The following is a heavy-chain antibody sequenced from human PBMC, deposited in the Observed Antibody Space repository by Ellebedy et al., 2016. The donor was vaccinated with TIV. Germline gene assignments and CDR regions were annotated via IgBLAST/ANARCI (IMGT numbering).Heavy chain of an antibody. Sequence: AASVKVSCKASGYTFTSYSMHWVRQAPGQGLEWMGIINPSGGSTTYAQKFKGRVTMSRDTSTSTVYMELSSLRSEDTAVYHCARDRGYCSVGACTYYYFGMDVWGQGTTVTVSS. CDR3: ARDRGYCSVGACTYYYFGMDV. V-gene: IGHV1-46*01. CDR1: GYTFTSYS. CDR2: INPSGGST. J-gene: IGHJ6*02. D-gene: IGHD2-15*01.